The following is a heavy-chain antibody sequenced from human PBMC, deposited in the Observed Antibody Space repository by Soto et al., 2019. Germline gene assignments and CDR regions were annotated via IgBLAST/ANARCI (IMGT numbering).Heavy chain of an antibody. V-gene: IGHV4-30-4*01. CDR1: GGSISSGDYY. CDR2: IYYSGST. CDR3: ARDDAGSSRYFDY. J-gene: IGHJ4*02. Sequence: ASETLSLTCTVSGGSISSGDYYWSWIRQPPGKGLEWIGYIYYSGSTYYNPSLKSRVTISVDTSKNQFSLKLSSVTAADTAVYYCARDDAGSSRYFDYWGQGTLVTVPQ. D-gene: IGHD6-6*01.